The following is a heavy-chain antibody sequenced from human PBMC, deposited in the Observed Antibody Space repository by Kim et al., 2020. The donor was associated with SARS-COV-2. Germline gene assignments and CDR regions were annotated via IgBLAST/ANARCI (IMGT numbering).Heavy chain of an antibody. J-gene: IGHJ6*01. CDR2: ISYDGGNE. V-gene: IGHV3-30*04. D-gene: IGHD4-4*01. Sequence: GWSLRLSCAASGFTFNKYAIHWVRQAPGKGLEWLAIISYDGGNEHYGDSVKGRFTSSRDNSMNTLYLQMNSLRPEDTAVYYCARGGNSWSSKYYYGMDA. CDR3: ARGGNSWSSKYYYGMDA. CDR1: GFTFNKYA.